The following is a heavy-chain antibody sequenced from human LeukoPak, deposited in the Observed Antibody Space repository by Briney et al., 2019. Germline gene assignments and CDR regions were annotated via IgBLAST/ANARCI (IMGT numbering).Heavy chain of an antibody. V-gene: IGHV1-18*01. CDR2: ISAYNGNT. CDR1: GGTFSSYA. CDR3: ARAEWELLWYFDY. J-gene: IGHJ4*02. D-gene: IGHD1-26*01. Sequence: ASVKVSCKASGGTFSSYAISWVRQAPGQGLEWMGWISAYNGNTNYAQKLQGRVTMTTDTSTSTAYMELRSLRSDDTAAYYCARAEWELLWYFDYWGQGTLVTVSS.